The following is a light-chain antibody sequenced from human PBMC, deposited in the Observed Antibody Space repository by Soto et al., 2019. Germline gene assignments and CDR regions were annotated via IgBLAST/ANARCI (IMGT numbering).Light chain of an antibody. CDR1: SSDVGGYNY. CDR2: DVS. CDR3: SSYTTSNTRQIV. V-gene: IGLV2-14*03. J-gene: IGLJ1*01. Sequence: QSVLTRPASVSGSPGQSITISCTGTSSDVGGYNYVSWYQHHPGKATKLMIFDVSNRPSGVSNRFSGSKSGNTASLTISGLLPEDEADYYCSSYTTSNTRQIVFGTGTKVTVL.